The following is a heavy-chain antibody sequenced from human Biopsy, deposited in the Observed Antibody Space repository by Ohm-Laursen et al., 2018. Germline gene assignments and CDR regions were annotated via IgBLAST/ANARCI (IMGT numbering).Heavy chain of an antibody. CDR3: ARGSECEGNTWSIDY. Sequence: SLRLSCAASGFTFRSYWMNWVRQASGKGLEWVASIQQTGGDRFYVDSVKGRFSISRDNAKSSVSLQMNSLRGEDTAVYYCARGSECEGNTWSIDYWGQGTQVTVSS. D-gene: IGHD3-3*01. CDR2: IQQTGGDR. J-gene: IGHJ4*02. V-gene: IGHV3-7*01. CDR1: GFTFRSYW.